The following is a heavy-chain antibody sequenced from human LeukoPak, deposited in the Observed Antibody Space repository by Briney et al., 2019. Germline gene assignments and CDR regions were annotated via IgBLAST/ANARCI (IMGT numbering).Heavy chain of an antibody. Sequence: ASVTVSCTSSGFTFTDHYIHWVRQGPGQGLEWMGYMGPHSTFTRSPQECQGRDTTTRDPSMSTADMELTRLTSDDTAVYYCVREGEGPLSKDFDYWGQGTLVTVSS. CDR2: MGPHSTFT. CDR1: GFTFTDHY. CDR3: VREGEGPLSKDFDY. V-gene: IGHV1-2*02. J-gene: IGHJ4*02. D-gene: IGHD2/OR15-2a*01.